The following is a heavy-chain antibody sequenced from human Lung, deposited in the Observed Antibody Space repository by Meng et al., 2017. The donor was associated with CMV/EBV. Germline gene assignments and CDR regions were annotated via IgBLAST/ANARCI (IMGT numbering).Heavy chain of an antibody. CDR2: INPSGGST. V-gene: IGHV1-46*01. CDR1: GYTFTSYY. D-gene: IGHD6-13*01. Sequence: SVXVSXXTSGYTFTSYYMHWVRQAPGQGLEWMGIINPSGGSTSYAQKFQGRVTMTRDTSTSTVYMELSSLRSEDTAVYYCASRGYSSSWRGAFDIWGQGTMVTVSS. CDR3: ASRGYSSSWRGAFDI. J-gene: IGHJ3*02.